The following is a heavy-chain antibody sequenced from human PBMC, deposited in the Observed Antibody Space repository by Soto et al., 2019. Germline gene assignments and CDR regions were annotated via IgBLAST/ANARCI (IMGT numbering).Heavy chain of an antibody. D-gene: IGHD2-8*01. Sequence: QVQLVQSGPEVKKPGSSVKVSCKLSGGTFTSETISWVRQAPGQALEWMGRIIPILGTGNYAQKSQGRITITEDKSTNTGYIALSSLTSGDTAVYLCAREAGSCNIGTFPCHYMDVSGNRTTV. CDR3: AREAGSCNIGTFPCHYMDV. J-gene: IGHJ6*03. V-gene: IGHV1-69*08. CDR2: IIPILGTG. CDR1: GGTFTSET.